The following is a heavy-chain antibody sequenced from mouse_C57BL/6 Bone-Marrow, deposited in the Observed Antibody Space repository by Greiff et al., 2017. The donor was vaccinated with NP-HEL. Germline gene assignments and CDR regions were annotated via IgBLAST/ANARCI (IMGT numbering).Heavy chain of an antibody. D-gene: IGHD2-4*01. CDR3: TGIYYDYEGY. CDR1: GYTFTDYE. J-gene: IGHJ2*01. V-gene: IGHV1-15*01. CDR2: IDPETGGT. Sequence: QVQLQQSGAELVRPGASVTLSCKASGYTFTDYEMHWVKQTPVHGLEWIGAIDPETGGTAYNQKFKGKAILTADKSSSTAYMELRSLTSEDSAVYYCTGIYYDYEGYWGQGTTLTVSS.